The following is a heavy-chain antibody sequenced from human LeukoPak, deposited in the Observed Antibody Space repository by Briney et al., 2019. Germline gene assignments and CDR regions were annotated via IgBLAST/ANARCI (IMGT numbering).Heavy chain of an antibody. CDR1: GGSFSGYY. Sequence: SETLSLTCAVYGGSFSGYYWSWIRQPPGKGLEWIGEMNHSGSTNYNPSLKSRVTISVDTSKNQFSLKLSSVTAADTAVYYCARLYSTGPFDYWGQGTLVTVSS. CDR3: ARLYSTGPFDY. CDR2: MNHSGST. D-gene: IGHD6-25*01. V-gene: IGHV4-34*01. J-gene: IGHJ4*02.